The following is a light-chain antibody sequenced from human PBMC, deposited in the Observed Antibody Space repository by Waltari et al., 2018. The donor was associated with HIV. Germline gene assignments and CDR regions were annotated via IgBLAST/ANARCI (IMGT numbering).Light chain of an antibody. CDR3: YSTDRSSTHNV. Sequence: SYELTQPPSVSVSPGQTARITCSGDALPKTYAYWYQQKSGQAPVLVIYEDIKRPPGIPERFSGSSSGTMATLTISGAQVEDEADYYCYSTDRSSTHNVFGGGTKLTVL. CDR1: ALPKTY. CDR2: EDI. V-gene: IGLV3-10*01. J-gene: IGLJ3*02.